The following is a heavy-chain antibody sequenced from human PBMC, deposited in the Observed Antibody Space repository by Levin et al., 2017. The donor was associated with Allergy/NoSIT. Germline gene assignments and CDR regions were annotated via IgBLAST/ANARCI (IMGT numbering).Heavy chain of an antibody. Sequence: GESLKISCAASGFIFSTYGMHWVRQAPGKGLEWVAVIWYDGSNKYYEDSVKGRFTVSRDNSKNTLYLQMNSLRAEDTAVYYCARDRCGYCSGGSPGVHWYFDLWGRGTLVTVSS. D-gene: IGHD2-15*01. CDR3: ARDRCGYCSGGSPGVHWYFDL. J-gene: IGHJ2*01. CDR2: IWYDGSNK. V-gene: IGHV3-33*01. CDR1: GFIFSTYG.